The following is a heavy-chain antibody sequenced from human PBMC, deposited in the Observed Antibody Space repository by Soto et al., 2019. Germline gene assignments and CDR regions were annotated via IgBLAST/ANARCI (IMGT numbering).Heavy chain of an antibody. CDR1: GGTFSSYT. D-gene: IGHD1-1*01. CDR3: ATDHYPQLPPPNALDI. CDR2: IIPILGIA. Sequence: SVKVSCKASGGTFSSYTISWVRQAPGQGLEWMGRIIPILGIANYAQKFQGRVTITADKSTSTAYMELSSLRSEDTAVYYCATDHYPQLPPPNALDIWGQGTMVTVSS. V-gene: IGHV1-69*02. J-gene: IGHJ3*02.